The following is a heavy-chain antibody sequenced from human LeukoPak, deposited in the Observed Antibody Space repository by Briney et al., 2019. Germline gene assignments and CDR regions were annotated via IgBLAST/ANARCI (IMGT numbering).Heavy chain of an antibody. V-gene: IGHV4-59*11. J-gene: IGHJ4*02. D-gene: IGHD5-18*01. CDR1: GGSITSHY. Sequence: SETLSLTCTVSGGSITSHYWSWVRQPPGKGLEWIAYLFDSVRTKDNPSLKSRLTLSADTSKNQFSLRLNSVTAADTAVYYCATIKRGSIFGYFDFWGQGILVTVSS. CDR2: LFDSVRT. CDR3: ATIKRGSIFGYFDF.